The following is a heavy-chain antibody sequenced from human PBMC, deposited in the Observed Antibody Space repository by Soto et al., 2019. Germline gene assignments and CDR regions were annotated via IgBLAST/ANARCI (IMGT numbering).Heavy chain of an antibody. V-gene: IGHV3-48*03. J-gene: IGHJ4*02. CDR2: ITGSGGAM. D-gene: IGHD2-21*01. CDR3: AKVAPFILGSPF. Sequence: PGGSLRLSCIASGFDFSCSEMNWFRQAPGKGLEWVAYITGSGGAMFHADSLKGRFSISRDNAKNSLFLEMNNLTADDAGVYYCAKVAPFILGSPFWGQGTLVTVSS. CDR1: GFDFSCSE.